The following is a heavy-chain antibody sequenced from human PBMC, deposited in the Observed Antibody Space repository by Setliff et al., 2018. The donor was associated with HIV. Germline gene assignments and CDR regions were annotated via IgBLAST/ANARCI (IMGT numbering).Heavy chain of an antibody. Sequence: ASVKVSCKASGYTFTSYFMHWVRQAPGQGLEWMGIINPRGGSTTYALKFRGRLTMTTDTSTRTVYMELRGLRSDDTAVYYCAREKETCSGGDCWKNAFDVWGQGTMVTVSS. J-gene: IGHJ3*01. CDR2: INPRGGST. V-gene: IGHV1-46*01. D-gene: IGHD2-21*02. CDR3: AREKETCSGGDCWKNAFDV. CDR1: GYTFTSYF.